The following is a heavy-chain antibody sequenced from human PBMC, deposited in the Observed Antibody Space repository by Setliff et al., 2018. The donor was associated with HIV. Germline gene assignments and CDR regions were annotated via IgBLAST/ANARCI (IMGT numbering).Heavy chain of an antibody. CDR1: GGTFSTFSSSA. V-gene: IGHV1-69*13. J-gene: IGHJ4*02. CDR3: ATALTANWNYEPHFDY. Sequence: SVKVSCMASGGTFSTFSSSAISWVRQAPGQGLEWMGGVIPIFGTPKYPQKFQGRVTITADDSTTTAYMELSRLKPDDTAIYYCATALTANWNYEPHFDYWGQGNLVTVSS. D-gene: IGHD1-7*01. CDR2: VIPIFGTP.